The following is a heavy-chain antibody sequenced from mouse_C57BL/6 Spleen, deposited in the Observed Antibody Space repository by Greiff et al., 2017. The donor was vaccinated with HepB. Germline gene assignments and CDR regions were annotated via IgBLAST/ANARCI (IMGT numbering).Heavy chain of an antibody. J-gene: IGHJ3*01. D-gene: IGHD2-4*01. CDR2: ISSGGDYI. CDR3: TSSRDYDAWFAY. V-gene: IGHV5-9-1*02. CDR1: GFTFSSYA. Sequence: DVQLVESGEGLVKPGGSLKLSCAASGFTFSSYAMSWVRQTPEKRLEWVAYISSGGDYIYYADTVKGRFTISRDNARNTLYLQMSSLKSEDTAMYYCTSSRDYDAWFAYWGQGTLVTVSA.